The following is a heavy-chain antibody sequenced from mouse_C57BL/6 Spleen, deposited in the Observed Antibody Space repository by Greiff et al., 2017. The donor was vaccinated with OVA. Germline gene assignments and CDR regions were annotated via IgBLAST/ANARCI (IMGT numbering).Heavy chain of an antibody. CDR3: ARNEYYGSSYWYFDV. J-gene: IGHJ1*03. CDR1: GYTFTSYW. CDR2: IYPSDSET. D-gene: IGHD1-1*01. V-gene: IGHV1-61*01. Sequence: QVQLQQPGAELVRPGSSVKLSCKASGYTFTSYWMDWVKQRPGQGLEWIGNIYPSDSETHYNQKFKDKATLTVDKSSSTAYMQLSSLTSEDSAVYYCARNEYYGSSYWYFDVWGTGTTVTVSS.